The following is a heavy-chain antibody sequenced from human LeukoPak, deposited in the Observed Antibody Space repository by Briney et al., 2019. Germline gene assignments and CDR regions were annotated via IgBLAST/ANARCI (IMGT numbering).Heavy chain of an antibody. V-gene: IGHV1-3*01. Sequence: ASVKVSCKASGYTFTSYTIHWVRQAPGQRLEWMGWINAGNGNTKYSQKFQGRVTITRDTSASKAYMELSSLRSEDTAVYYCARDTLMARGAFDIWGQGTMVTVSS. CDR1: GYTFTSYT. CDR3: ARDTLMARGAFDI. D-gene: IGHD2-15*01. J-gene: IGHJ3*02. CDR2: INAGNGNT.